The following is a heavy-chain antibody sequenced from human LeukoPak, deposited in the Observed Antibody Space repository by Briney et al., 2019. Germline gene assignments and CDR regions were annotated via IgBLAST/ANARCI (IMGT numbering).Heavy chain of an antibody. CDR2: ISSSSSYI. V-gene: IGHV3-21*01. D-gene: IGHD6-19*01. J-gene: IGHJ4*02. Sequence: PGGSLRLYCAASGFTFSSYSLNWVRQAPGKGLKWVSSISSSSSYIYYADSVTGRFTISRDNAKNSLYLQMNSLRAEDTAVYYCARELNAVAHSWGQGTLVTVSS. CDR3: ARELNAVAHS. CDR1: GFTFSSYS.